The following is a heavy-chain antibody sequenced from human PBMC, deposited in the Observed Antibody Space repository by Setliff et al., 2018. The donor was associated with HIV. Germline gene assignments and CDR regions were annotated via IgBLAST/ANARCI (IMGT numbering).Heavy chain of an antibody. D-gene: IGHD3-16*02. J-gene: IGHJ5*02. CDR3: ALANIVSTARWNH. Sequence: ASVKVSCKTSGYLFSGYYLHRLRRAPGQGLEWMGWINYSNGDTKYAENFQGRVTMTRDTSTSTVYMDLNRLTYDDTAVYYCALANIVSTARWNHWGRGTLVTVS. V-gene: IGHV1-2*02. CDR2: INYSNGDT. CDR1: GYLFSGYY.